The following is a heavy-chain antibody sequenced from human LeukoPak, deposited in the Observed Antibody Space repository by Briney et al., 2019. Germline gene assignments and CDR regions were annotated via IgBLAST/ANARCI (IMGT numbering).Heavy chain of an antibody. D-gene: IGHD4-17*01. CDR3: GTTQDYSEYLLGYFDY. CDR1: GYTFTTYA. CDR2: ITTTTGDT. V-gene: IGHV1-18*01. Sequence: ASVKVSCKASGYTFTTYAISWVRQAPGQGLEWMGWITTTTGDTKYAERFQGRVTLTTDTSTSTAYMELRSLTFDDTAVYYCGTTQDYSEYLLGYFDYWGQGSPVIVSS. J-gene: IGHJ4*02.